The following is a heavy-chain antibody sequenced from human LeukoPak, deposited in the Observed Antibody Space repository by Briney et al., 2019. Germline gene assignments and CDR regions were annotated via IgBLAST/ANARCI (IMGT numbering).Heavy chain of an antibody. CDR2: ITRSSHYI. CDR3: ARAGAVVDNWFDP. J-gene: IGHJ5*02. D-gene: IGHD2-15*01. V-gene: IGHV3-21*06. CDR1: GFTFSSYT. Sequence: PGGSLRLSCAASGFTFSSYTMTWVRQAPGKGLEWVSSITRSSHYIYYADSVKGRFTISRDNAKNLLYLQMNSLRAGDTAVYYCARAGAVVDNWFDPWGQGTLVTASS.